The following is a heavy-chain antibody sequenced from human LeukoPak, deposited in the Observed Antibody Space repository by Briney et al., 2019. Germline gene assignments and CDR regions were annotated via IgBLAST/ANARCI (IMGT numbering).Heavy chain of an antibody. V-gene: IGHV1-18*01. J-gene: IGHJ6*03. Sequence: GASVKVSCKASGYTFTSYGISWVRQAPGRGLEWMGWISAYNGNTNYAQKLQGRVTMTTDTSTSTAYMELRSLRSDDTAVYYCARDPWVVVAATNYYYYYMDVWGKGTTVTVSS. CDR2: ISAYNGNT. CDR3: ARDPWVVVAATNYYYYYMDV. CDR1: GYTFTSYG. D-gene: IGHD2-15*01.